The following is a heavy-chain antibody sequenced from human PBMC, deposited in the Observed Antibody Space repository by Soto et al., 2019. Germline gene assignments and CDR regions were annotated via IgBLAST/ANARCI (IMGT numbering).Heavy chain of an antibody. CDR2: ISYDGGNK. J-gene: IGHJ4*02. D-gene: IGHD3-3*01. CDR1: NFVFSVYS. V-gene: IGHV3-30-3*01. Sequence: ESVGGVVQPERSLKLSCPASNFVFSVYSLHWVRQAPGKGLEWVALISYDGGNKYYADSVKGRCTISRDNSKNTLYLQMNSLRREDTAVYYCARDKDQYDFWGGTLDSWGQGTLVTVSS. CDR3: ARDKDQYDFWGGTLDS.